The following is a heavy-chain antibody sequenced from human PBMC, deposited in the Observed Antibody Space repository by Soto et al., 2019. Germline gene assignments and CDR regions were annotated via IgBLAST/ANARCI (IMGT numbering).Heavy chain of an antibody. V-gene: IGHV4-39*01. Sequence: ETLSLTCTVSGGSISSSSYYWGWIRQPPGKGLEWIGSIYYSGSTYYNPSLKSRVTISVDTSKNQFSLKLSSVTAADTAVYYCARQFRKTIDYWGQGTLVTVSS. CDR3: ARQFRKTIDY. J-gene: IGHJ4*02. CDR1: GGSISSSSYY. CDR2: IYYSGST.